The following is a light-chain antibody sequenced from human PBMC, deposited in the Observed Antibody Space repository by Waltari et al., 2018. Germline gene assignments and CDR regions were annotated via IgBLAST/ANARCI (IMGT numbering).Light chain of an antibody. CDR2: DTS. V-gene: IGKV3-15*01. J-gene: IGKJ2*01. CDR3: QQYYDVPYT. CDR1: QNVVGN. Sequence: EVVLTQSPATLSLSPGETATLSCRASQNVVGNLAWYQQKPGQAPSLLIYDTSTRATSIPARFSGSGSGTEFTLTISSLQSEDFAVYYCQQYYDVPYTFGRGTRLEIK.